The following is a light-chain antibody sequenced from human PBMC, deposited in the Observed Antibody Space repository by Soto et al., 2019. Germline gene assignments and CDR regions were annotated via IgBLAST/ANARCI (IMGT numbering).Light chain of an antibody. Sequence: DIQMTQSPSSGFASEGARVTITCRASRGIRSGLGWYQQKPGKAPKLLIYAASSLQSGVPSRFSGSGSGTDFTLTISSLQPEDFATYYCQQANSFRPNFGQGTRLEIK. CDR1: RGIRSG. CDR2: AAS. CDR3: QQANSFRPN. V-gene: IGKV1D-12*01. J-gene: IGKJ5*01.